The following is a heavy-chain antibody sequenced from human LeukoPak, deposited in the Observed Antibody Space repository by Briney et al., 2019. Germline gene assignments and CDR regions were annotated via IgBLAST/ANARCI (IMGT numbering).Heavy chain of an antibody. CDR1: GYTLTELS. CDR3: ATHGYYDSSGYYYEGRTFGY. V-gene: IGHV1-24*01. D-gene: IGHD3-22*01. Sequence: ASVKVSCKVSGYTLTELSMHWVRQAPGKGLEWMGGFDPEDGETVYAQKFQGRVTMTEDTSTDAAYMELSSLRSEDTAVYYCATHGYYDSSGYYYEGRTFGYWGQGTLVTVSS. J-gene: IGHJ4*02. CDR2: FDPEDGET.